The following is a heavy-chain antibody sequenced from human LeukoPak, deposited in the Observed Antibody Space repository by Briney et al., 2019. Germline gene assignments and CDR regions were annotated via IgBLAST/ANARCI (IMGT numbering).Heavy chain of an antibody. CDR2: FYHTGTT. J-gene: IGHJ3*02. D-gene: IGHD3-3*01. CDR1: GGSISSGSYY. V-gene: IGHV4-39*07. Sequence: PSETLSLTCTVSGGSISSGSYYWGWIRQPPGKGLEWIGSFYHTGTTYYNPSLKNRVTISGDTSKNQFSLKLNSVTAADTAVYYCARDYSGVTDAFDIWGQGTMVTVSS. CDR3: ARDYSGVTDAFDI.